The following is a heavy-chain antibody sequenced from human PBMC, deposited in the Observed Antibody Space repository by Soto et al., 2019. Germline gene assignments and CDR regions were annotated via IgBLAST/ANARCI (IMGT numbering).Heavy chain of an antibody. J-gene: IGHJ4*02. CDR3: AKWESVDGRTHTGALDY. V-gene: IGHV3-23*01. CDR1: GFTFSNYA. CDR2: INSGGRDT. D-gene: IGHD5-12*01. Sequence: EVQLLESGGGLVQPGGSLRLSCAASGFTFSNYAMSWVRQAPGKGLEWLSSINSGGRDTYYADSVKGRFTISRDNSRNTLYLQMNTLRAEDTAPYYCAKWESVDGRTHTGALDYWGQGILVTVSS.